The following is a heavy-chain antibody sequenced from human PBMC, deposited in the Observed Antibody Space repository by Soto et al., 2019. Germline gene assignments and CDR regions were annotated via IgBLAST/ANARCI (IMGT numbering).Heavy chain of an antibody. CDR1: GASISSYNY. V-gene: IGHV4-39*01. D-gene: IGHD3-22*01. CDR2: IIYSGNS. Sequence: SETLSLTCNVSGASISSYNYWGWFRQPPGKGLEWIGSIIYSGNSMYKPSLNSRVTISADTSKNQFSLKLSSVTAADTAVYYCARHVGDSSDYYMYYGMDVWGQGTTVTVSS. J-gene: IGHJ6*02. CDR3: ARHVGDSSDYYMYYGMDV.